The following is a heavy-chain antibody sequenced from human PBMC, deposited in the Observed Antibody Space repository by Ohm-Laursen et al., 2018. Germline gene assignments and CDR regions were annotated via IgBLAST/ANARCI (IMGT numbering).Heavy chain of an antibody. J-gene: IGHJ6*02. V-gene: IGHV4-4*07. CDR3: ARDLGFAAPMDV. Sequence: TLSLTCTVSAGSITNYYWTWVRQPAGKGLEWIGRISSSGSTNYNPSLKSRVTMSVDTSKNQLSLKVSSVTAADTAVYYCARDLGFAAPMDVWGQGTTVTVSS. D-gene: IGHD7-27*01. CDR1: AGSITNYY. CDR2: ISSSGST.